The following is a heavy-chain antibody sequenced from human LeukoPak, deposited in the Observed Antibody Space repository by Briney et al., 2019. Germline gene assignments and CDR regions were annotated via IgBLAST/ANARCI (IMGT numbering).Heavy chain of an antibody. V-gene: IGHV4-59*01. CDR3: AREGIYYDILTGYLRAFDI. Sequence: SETLSLTCTVSGGSISSYYWSWIRQPPGKGLEWIGYIYYSGSTNYNPSLKSRVTISVDTSKNQFSLKLSSVTAADTAVYYCAREGIYYDILTGYLRAFDIWGQGTMVTVSS. J-gene: IGHJ3*02. CDR1: GGSISSYY. D-gene: IGHD3-9*01. CDR2: IYYSGST.